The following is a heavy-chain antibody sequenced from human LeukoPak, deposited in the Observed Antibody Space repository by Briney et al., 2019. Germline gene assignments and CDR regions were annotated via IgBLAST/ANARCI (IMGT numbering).Heavy chain of an antibody. J-gene: IGHJ4*02. V-gene: IGHV1-69*04. CDR3: ARDDGSQAC. Sequence: SVKVSCKASGGTFSSYAISWVRQAPGQGLEWMGRIIPILGIANYAQEFQGRVTITADKSTSTAYMELSSLRSEDTAVYYCARDDGSQACWGQGTLVTVSS. CDR1: GGTFSSYA. CDR2: IIPILGIA. D-gene: IGHD1-26*01.